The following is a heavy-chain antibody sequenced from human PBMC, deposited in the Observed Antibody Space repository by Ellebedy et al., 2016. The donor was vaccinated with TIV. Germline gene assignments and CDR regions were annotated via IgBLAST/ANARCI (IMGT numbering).Heavy chain of an antibody. D-gene: IGHD4-17*01. CDR3: ARGHPDYGDYVPFAY. J-gene: IGHJ4*02. Sequence: GESLKISCAASGFTFSIYWMHWVRQAPGKGLVWVSRIHRDGSSTNYADSVKGRFTISRDTAKNTLYLQMNSQRAEDTAVYYCARGHPDYGDYVPFAYWGQGTLVTVSS. CDR1: GFTFSIYW. V-gene: IGHV3-74*01. CDR2: IHRDGSST.